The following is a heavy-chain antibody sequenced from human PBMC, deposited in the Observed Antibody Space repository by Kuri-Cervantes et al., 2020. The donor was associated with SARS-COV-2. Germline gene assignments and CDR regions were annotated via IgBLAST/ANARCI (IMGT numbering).Heavy chain of an antibody. V-gene: IGHV3-30*03. CDR1: GFTFSSYG. CDR2: ISYDGSNK. J-gene: IGHJ6*02. Sequence: GESLKISCAASGFTFSSYGMHWVRQAPGKGLEWVAVISYDGSNKYYADSVKGRFTISRDNSKNTLYLQMNSLRAEDTAVYYCARDQITTIYGMDVWGQGTTVTVSS. D-gene: IGHD3-22*01. CDR3: ARDQITTIYGMDV.